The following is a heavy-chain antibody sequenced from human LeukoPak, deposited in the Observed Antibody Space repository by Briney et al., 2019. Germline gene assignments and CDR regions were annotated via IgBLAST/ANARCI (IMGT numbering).Heavy chain of an antibody. V-gene: IGHV4-34*01. Sequence: KPSETLSLTCAVYGGSFSGYYWSWIRQPPGKGLEWIGEINHSGSTNYNPSLKSRGTISVDTSKNQFSLKLSSVTAADTAVYYCARVVVAYYYYYMDVWGKGTTVTVSS. CDR3: ARVVVAYYYYYMDV. CDR2: INHSGST. J-gene: IGHJ6*03. CDR1: GGSFSGYY. D-gene: IGHD2-15*01.